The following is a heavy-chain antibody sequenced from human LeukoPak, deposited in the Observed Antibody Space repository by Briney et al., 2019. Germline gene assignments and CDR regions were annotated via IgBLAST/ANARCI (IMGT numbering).Heavy chain of an antibody. V-gene: IGHV4-39*01. J-gene: IGHJ4*02. CDR1: GGSISSSSYY. CDR3: ARRNLYYYDSSGYYYFDC. Sequence: SETLSLTCTVSGGSISSSSYYWGWIRQPPGKGLEWIGSIYYSGSTYYNPSLKSRVTISVDTSKNQFSLKLSSVTAADTAVYYCARRNLYYYDSSGYYYFDCWGQGTLVTVSS. CDR2: IYYSGST. D-gene: IGHD3-22*01.